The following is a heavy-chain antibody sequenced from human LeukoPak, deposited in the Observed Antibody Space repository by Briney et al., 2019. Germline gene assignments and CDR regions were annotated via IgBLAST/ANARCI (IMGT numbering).Heavy chain of an antibody. V-gene: IGHV3-21*01. CDR1: GFTFNNYN. J-gene: IGHJ6*03. D-gene: IGHD1-26*01. CDR2: ITSSGTYI. CDR3: ARDPYSGNYGNYYYYYMDV. Sequence: PGGSLRLSCATSGFTFNNYNMNWVRQAPGRALEWVSSITSSGTYIFYADSVKGRLTTSRDNAKNSLYLQMNSLGPEDTAVYYCARDPYSGNYGNYYYYYMDVWGKGTTVTISS.